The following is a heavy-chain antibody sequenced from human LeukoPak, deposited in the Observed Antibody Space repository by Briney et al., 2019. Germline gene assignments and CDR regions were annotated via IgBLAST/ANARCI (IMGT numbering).Heavy chain of an antibody. D-gene: IGHD3-3*01. CDR3: ARDRRYYDFWSGYTTFDY. Sequence: SETLSLTCTVSGGSISSSSYYWGWIRQPPGKGLEWIGSIYYSGSTYYNPSLKSRVTISVDTSKNQFSLKLSSVTAADTAVYYCARDRRYYDFWSGYTTFDYWGQGTLVTVSS. CDR1: GGSISSSSYY. J-gene: IGHJ4*02. V-gene: IGHV4-39*07. CDR2: IYYSGST.